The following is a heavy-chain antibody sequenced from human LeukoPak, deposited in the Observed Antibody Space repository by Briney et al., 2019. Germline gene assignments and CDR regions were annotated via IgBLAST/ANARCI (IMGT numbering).Heavy chain of an antibody. J-gene: IGHJ4*02. CDR2: ITGGSTTI. V-gene: IGHV3-48*01. Sequence: GGSLRLSCAASGFTFSSYNMNWVRQAPGKGLEWVSYITGGSTTIYYADSVKGRFTISRDNAKNSLYLQMNSLRAEDTAVYYCARDYSTVTTFFDYWGQGTLVTVSS. CDR3: ARDYSTVTTFFDY. CDR1: GFTFSSYN. D-gene: IGHD4-17*01.